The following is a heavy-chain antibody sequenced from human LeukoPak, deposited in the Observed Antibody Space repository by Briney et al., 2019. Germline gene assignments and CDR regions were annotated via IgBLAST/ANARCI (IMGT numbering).Heavy chain of an antibody. Sequence: SVKVSCKASGGTFSSYAISWVRQAPGQGLEWMGGIIPIFGTANYAQKFQGRVTITTDESTSTAYMELSSLRSKDTAVYYCAKPRVPAAIPPPVDYWGQGTLVTVSS. D-gene: IGHD2-2*01. CDR2: IIPIFGTA. CDR1: GGTFSSYA. CDR3: AKPRVPAAIPPPVDY. V-gene: IGHV1-69*05. J-gene: IGHJ4*02.